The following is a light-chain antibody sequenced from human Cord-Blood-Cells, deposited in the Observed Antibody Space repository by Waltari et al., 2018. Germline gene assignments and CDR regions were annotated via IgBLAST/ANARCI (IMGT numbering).Light chain of an antibody. CDR1: SSNIGNNY. J-gene: IGLJ3*02. V-gene: IGLV1-51*02. Sequence: QSVLTQPPSVSAAPGQKVTISYSGSSSNIGNNYVSWYQQLPGTAPKLLIYENNKRPSVIPGRSSGSKSGTSATLGITGLQTGDEADYYCGTWDSSLSAGVFGGGTKLTVL. CDR2: ENN. CDR3: GTWDSSLSAGV.